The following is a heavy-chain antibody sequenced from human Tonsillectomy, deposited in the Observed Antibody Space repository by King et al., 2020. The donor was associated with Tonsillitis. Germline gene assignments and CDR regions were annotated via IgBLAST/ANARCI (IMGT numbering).Heavy chain of an antibody. V-gene: IGHV1-18*04. CDR3: ARGFSYGDEY. CDR2: ISGYNGNT. Sequence: QLVQSGVEVRKPGASVKVSCKAFGYTSSTHGISWVRQAPGQGLEWMGWISGYNGNTNYAQKLQGRVTMTTDTSTRTAYMELRSLRSDDTAIYYCARGFSYGDEYWGQGTLVTVSS. J-gene: IGHJ4*02. CDR1: GYTSSTHG. D-gene: IGHD5-18*01.